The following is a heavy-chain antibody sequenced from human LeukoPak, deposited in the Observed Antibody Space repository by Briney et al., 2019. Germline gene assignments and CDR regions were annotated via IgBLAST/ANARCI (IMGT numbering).Heavy chain of an antibody. V-gene: IGHV4-34*01. Sequence: SETLSLTCAVYGPSFSGYYWSWLRQPPGKGLEWLGEINHSGSTNYNPSLKSRVTISVDTSKNQFSLKLSSVTAADTAVYYCAREDLSGGSCYYFDYWGQGTLVTVSS. J-gene: IGHJ4*02. CDR2: INHSGST. CDR3: AREDLSGGSCYYFDY. D-gene: IGHD2-15*01. CDR1: GPSFSGYY.